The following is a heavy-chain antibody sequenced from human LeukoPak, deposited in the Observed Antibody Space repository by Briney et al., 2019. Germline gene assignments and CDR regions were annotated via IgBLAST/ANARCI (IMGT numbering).Heavy chain of an antibody. Sequence: GGSLRLSCAASGFTFSSYAMTWVRQAPGKGLEWVSAITGSGSTRFYADSVKGRFTISRDNAKNSLYLQMNSLRAEDTAVYYCARVGLELLYYYYMDVWGKGTTVTVSS. V-gene: IGHV3-21*01. D-gene: IGHD1-7*01. CDR2: ITGSGSTR. J-gene: IGHJ6*03. CDR3: ARVGLELLYYYYMDV. CDR1: GFTFSSYA.